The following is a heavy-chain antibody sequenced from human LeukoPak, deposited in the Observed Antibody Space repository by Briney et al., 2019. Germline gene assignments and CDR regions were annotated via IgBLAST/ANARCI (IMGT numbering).Heavy chain of an antibody. CDR3: AHHRRGLDAFDI. Sequence: SVKVSCKASGGTFSSYAISWVRQAPGQGLEWMGGIIPIFGTANYAQKFQGRVTITADKSTSTAYMELSSLRSEDTAVYYCAHHRRGLDAFDIWGQGTMVTVSS. CDR2: IIPIFGTA. CDR1: GGTFSSYA. V-gene: IGHV1-69*06. J-gene: IGHJ3*02.